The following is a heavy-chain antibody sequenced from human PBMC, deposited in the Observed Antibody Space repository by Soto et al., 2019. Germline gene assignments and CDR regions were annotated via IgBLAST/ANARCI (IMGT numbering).Heavy chain of an antibody. CDR1: GFTFSNAW. CDR3: TTAIWFGELLYDY. J-gene: IGHJ4*02. D-gene: IGHD3-10*01. V-gene: IGHV3-15*07. CDR2: IKSKTDGGTT. Sequence: EVQLVESGGGLIKPGGSLRLSCAASGFTFSNAWMNWVRQAPGKGLEWVGRIKSKTDGGTTDYAAPVKGRFTISRDDSKNTLYLQMNSLKTEDTAVYYCTTAIWFGELLYDYWGQGTLVTVSS.